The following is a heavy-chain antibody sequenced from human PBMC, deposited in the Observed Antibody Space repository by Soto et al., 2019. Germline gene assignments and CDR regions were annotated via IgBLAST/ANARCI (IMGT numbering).Heavy chain of an antibody. Sequence: QVQLVESGGGVVQPGRSLRLSCAASGFTFSNIGMHWVRQAPGKGLEWISVISHDGSSKFYPDSVKGRFTISRDNAKDTLYLQMNSLRVEDTAVYYCATPERPGSDAFDIWGQGAMVTVSS. V-gene: IGHV3-30*03. J-gene: IGHJ3*02. CDR1: GFTFSNIG. CDR3: ATPERPGSDAFDI. CDR2: ISHDGSSK.